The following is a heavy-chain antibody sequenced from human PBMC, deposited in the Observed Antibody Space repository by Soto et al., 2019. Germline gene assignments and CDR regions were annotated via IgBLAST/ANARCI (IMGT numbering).Heavy chain of an antibody. CDR3: ARWVGDLYDY. CDR1: GGSISSYY. V-gene: IGHV4-59*08. Sequence: SETLSLTCTVSGGSISSYYWSWIRQPPGKGLEWIGYIYYSGSTNYNPSLKSRVTISVDTPKNQFSLKLSSVTAADTAVYYCARWVGDLYDYWGQGTLDTVSS. CDR2: IYYSGST. J-gene: IGHJ4*02.